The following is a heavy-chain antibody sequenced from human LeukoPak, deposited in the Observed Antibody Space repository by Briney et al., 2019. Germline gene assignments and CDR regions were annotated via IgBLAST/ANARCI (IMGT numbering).Heavy chain of an antibody. D-gene: IGHD3-10*01. CDR3: AREAEKVRGVPGFDP. V-gene: IGHV6-1*01. Sequence: SQTLSLTCAISGDSVSSNSAARNWTRQSPSRGLEWLGRTYYRSKWYNDYAVSMKSRITINPDTSKNQFSLQLNSVTPEDTAVYYCAREAEKVRGVPGFDPWGQGTLVTVSS. CDR2: TYYRSKWYN. CDR1: GDSVSSNSAA. J-gene: IGHJ5*02.